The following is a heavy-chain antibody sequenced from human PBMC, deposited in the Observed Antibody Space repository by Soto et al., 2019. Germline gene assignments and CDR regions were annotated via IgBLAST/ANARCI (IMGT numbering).Heavy chain of an antibody. CDR3: ARGRWLRSSVDY. Sequence: SETLSLTCTVSGGSISSGDYYWGWIRQPPGKGLEWIGYIYYSGSTYYNPSLKSRVTISVDTSKNQFSLKLSSVSAADTAVSYCARGRWLRSSVDYWGLRTLVTVSS. J-gene: IGHJ4*02. CDR2: IYYSGST. V-gene: IGHV4-30-4*01. CDR1: GGSISSGDYY. D-gene: IGHD5-12*01.